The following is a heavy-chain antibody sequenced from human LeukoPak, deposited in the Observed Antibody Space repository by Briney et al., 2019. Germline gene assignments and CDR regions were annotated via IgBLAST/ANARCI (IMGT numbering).Heavy chain of an antibody. CDR1: GCRFTSYW. CDR3: ASLDLDSYGSGPDGY. CDR2: IYPGDCDT. Sequence: GGSLKISFKGGGCRFTSYWIGWVRPMPGKGLEGMESIYPGDCDTRYSPSFQAQATIPSHQSIPTAHLQWSSLKASDTAMYYCASLDLDSYGSGPDGYWGQGTLVTVSS. D-gene: IGHD3-10*01. V-gene: IGHV5-51*01. J-gene: IGHJ4*02.